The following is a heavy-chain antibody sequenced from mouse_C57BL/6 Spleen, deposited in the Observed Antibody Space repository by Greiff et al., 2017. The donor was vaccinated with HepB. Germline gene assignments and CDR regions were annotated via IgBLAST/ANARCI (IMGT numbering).Heavy chain of an antibody. CDR2: ISYDGSN. V-gene: IGHV3-6*01. CDR1: GYSITSGYY. Sequence: EVKLVESGPGLVKPSQSLSLTCSVTGYSITSGYYWNWIRQFPGNKLEWMGYISYDGSNNYNPSLKNRISITRDTSKNQFFLKLNSVTTEDTATYYCARGGYPGWFAYWGQGTLVTVSA. CDR3: ARGGYPGWFAY. J-gene: IGHJ3*01. D-gene: IGHD2-14*01.